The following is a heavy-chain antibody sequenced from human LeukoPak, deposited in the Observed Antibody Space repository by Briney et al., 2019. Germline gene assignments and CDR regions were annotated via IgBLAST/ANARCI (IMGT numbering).Heavy chain of an antibody. D-gene: IGHD5-12*01. J-gene: IGHJ4*02. CDR2: INPNSGGT. V-gene: IGHV1-2*06. Sequence: ASVKVSCKASGYTFTGYYTHWVRQAPGQGLEWMGRINPNSGGTNYAQKFQGRVTMTRDTSISTAYMELSRLRSDDTAVYYCARVLGYSGYDLVSPLDYWGQGTLVTLSS. CDR1: GYTFTGYY. CDR3: ARVLGYSGYDLVSPLDY.